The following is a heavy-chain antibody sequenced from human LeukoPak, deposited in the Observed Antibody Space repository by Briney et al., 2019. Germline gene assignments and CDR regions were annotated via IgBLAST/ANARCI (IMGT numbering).Heavy chain of an antibody. CDR2: INPNSGGT. CDR3: ASIRAYDSSGNFDY. CDR1: GYTFTGYY. V-gene: IGHV1-2*06. J-gene: IGHJ4*02. Sequence: ASVKVSCKASGYTFTGYYMHWVRQVPGQGLEWMGRINPNSGGTNYAQKFQGRVTMTRDTSISTAYMELSRLRSDDTAVYYCASIRAYDSSGNFDYWGQGTLVTVSS. D-gene: IGHD3-22*01.